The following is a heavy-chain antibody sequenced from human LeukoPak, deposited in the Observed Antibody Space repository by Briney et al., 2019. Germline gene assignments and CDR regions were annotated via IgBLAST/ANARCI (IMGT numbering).Heavy chain of an antibody. D-gene: IGHD6-19*01. CDR2: ISGSGGST. J-gene: IGHJ2*01. V-gene: IGHV3-23*01. Sequence: GGSLRLSCAASGFTVSSNYMSWVRQAPGKGLEWVSAISGSGGSTYYADSVKGRFTISRDNSKNTLYLQMNSLRAEDTAVYYCAKDLGGWFRYFDLWGRGTLVTVSS. CDR3: AKDLGGWFRYFDL. CDR1: GFTVSSNY.